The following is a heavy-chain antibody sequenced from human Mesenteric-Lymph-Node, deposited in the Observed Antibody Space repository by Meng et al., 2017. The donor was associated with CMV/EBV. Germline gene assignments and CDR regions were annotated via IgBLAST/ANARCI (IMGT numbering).Heavy chain of an antibody. D-gene: IGHD4/OR15-4a*01. CDR3: AREGASDIFDI. Sequence: GESLKISCAASGFAFSSYAMHWVRQAPGKGLEWVASISSDSSYIYYADSVKGRLTIYRGNAKKSLYLQMNSLRAEDTAVYYCAREGASDIFDIWGQGTMVTVTS. V-gene: IGHV3-21*01. CDR2: ISSDSSYI. CDR1: GFAFSSYA. J-gene: IGHJ3*02.